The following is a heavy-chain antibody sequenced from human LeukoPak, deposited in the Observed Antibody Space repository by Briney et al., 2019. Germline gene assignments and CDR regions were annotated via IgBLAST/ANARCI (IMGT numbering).Heavy chain of an antibody. CDR3: ARHRLFSGIDY. D-gene: IGHD1-26*01. CDR2: IYPGDSDT. J-gene: IGHJ4*02. CDR1: GYSFTSYW. Sequence: GESLRISCKGPGYSFTSYWIGWVRQMPGKGLEWMGIIYPGDSDTRYSPSFQGQVTISADKSISTAYLQWSSLKASDTAMYYCARHRLFSGIDYWGQGTLVTVSS. V-gene: IGHV5-51*01.